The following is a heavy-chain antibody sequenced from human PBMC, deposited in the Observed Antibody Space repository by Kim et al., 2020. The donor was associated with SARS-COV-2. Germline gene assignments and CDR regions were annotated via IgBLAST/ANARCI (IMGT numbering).Heavy chain of an antibody. V-gene: IGHV3-33*01. Sequence: GGSLRLSCAASGFTFRDYGMHWVRQAPGKGLEWVAVIWYDGSNGNYVDSVKGRFTISRDNSKNTLYLQMNSLRAEDTAVYYCARDYGDYAIDYWGQGTLV. D-gene: IGHD4-17*01. J-gene: IGHJ4*02. CDR3: ARDYGDYAIDY. CDR2: IWYDGSNG. CDR1: GFTFRDYG.